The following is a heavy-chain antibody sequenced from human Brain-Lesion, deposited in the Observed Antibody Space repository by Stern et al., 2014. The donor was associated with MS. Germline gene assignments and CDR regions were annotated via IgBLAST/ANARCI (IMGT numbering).Heavy chain of an antibody. Sequence: EVQLVESGGDLVQPGRSLRLSCAAFGFTFDDYAMHWVRQAPGKGLEWVAGISWNSGTICYADSVKGRFTTSRDNAYSSLYLQMNSLRPEDTALYYCARDITGSSAYFAYWGQGTLVTVSS. D-gene: IGHD1-14*01. CDR2: ISWNSGTI. CDR3: ARDITGSSAYFAY. J-gene: IGHJ4*02. CDR1: GFTFDDYA. V-gene: IGHV3-9*01.